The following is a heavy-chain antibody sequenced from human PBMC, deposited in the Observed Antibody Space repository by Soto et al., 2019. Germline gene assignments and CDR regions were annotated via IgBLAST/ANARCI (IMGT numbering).Heavy chain of an antibody. CDR3: VKDRFYGDTYFDY. V-gene: IGHV3-23*01. Sequence: EVQLLESGGGLVQPGGSLRLSCAASGFTFTSFAMSWVRQSPGKGLEWVSAISGGLSTIYYADSVKGRFTISRDNSKNTLYLQMNSLRADDTALYFCVKDRFYGDTYFDYWGQGTLVTVSS. J-gene: IGHJ4*02. CDR2: ISGGLSTI. CDR1: GFTFTSFA. D-gene: IGHD4-17*01.